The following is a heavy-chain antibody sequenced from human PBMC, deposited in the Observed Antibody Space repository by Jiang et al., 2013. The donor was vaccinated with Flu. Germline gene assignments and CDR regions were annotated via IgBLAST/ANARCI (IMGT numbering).Heavy chain of an antibody. J-gene: IGHJ6*02. Sequence: SLTCTVSGGSISSSSYYWGWIRQPPGKGLEWIGSIYYSGSTYYNPSLKSRVTISVDTSKNQFSLKLSSVTAADTAVYYCARLETNSIFGVVRPYGMDVWGQGTTVTVSS. CDR2: IYYSGST. D-gene: IGHD3-3*01. CDR1: GGSISSSSYY. CDR3: ARLETNSIFGVVRPYGMDV. V-gene: IGHV4-39*01.